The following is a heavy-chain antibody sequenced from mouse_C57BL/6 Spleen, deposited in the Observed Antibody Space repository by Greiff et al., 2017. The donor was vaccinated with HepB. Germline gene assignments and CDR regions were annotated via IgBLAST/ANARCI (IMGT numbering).Heavy chain of an antibody. CDR2: INYDGSST. D-gene: IGHD4-1*01. CDR3: ASEGMGNWYFDV. J-gene: IGHJ1*03. CDR1: GFTFSYYY. V-gene: IGHV5-16*01. Sequence: DVMLVESEGGLVQPGSSMKLSCTASGFTFSYYYMAWVRQVPEKGLEWVANINYDGSSTYYLDSLKSRFIISRDNAKNIVYLQLSSMTSDDTATYYCASEGMGNWYFDVWGTGTTVTGSS.